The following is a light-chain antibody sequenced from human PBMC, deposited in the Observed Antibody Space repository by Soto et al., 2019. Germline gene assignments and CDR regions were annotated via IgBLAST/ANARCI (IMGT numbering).Light chain of an antibody. CDR2: EVR. CDR3: SSYTSTLTVYL. CDR1: SSDVGEYNY. J-gene: IGLJ1*01. Sequence: QSALTQHAAVSGSIGQSITISCTGTSSDVGEYNYVSWYQQHPGKAPKLMIYEVRNRPSGVSNRFSGSKSGNTDSLTISGLQPEDEADYYFSSYTSTLTVYLFGTGTRVTVL. V-gene: IGLV2-14*01.